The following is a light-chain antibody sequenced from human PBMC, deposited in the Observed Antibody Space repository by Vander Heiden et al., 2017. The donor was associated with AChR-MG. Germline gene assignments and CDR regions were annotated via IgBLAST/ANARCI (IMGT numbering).Light chain of an antibody. Sequence: EIVLTQSPGTLSLSAGERATLSCRASQGISSSYFAWYQQKPGQAPRLLIYGASSRATGIPDRFSGSGSGTDFALTISSLEPEDSAVYFCQQYTSTPWTFGPGTKVEIK. V-gene: IGKV3-20*01. J-gene: IGKJ1*01. CDR2: GAS. CDR3: QQYTSTPWT. CDR1: QGISSSY.